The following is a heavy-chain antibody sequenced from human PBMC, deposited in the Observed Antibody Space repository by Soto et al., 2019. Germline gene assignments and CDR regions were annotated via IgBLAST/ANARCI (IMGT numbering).Heavy chain of an antibody. CDR2: IGGSGDDT. CDR3: AKFSYYDSSGHGYDY. V-gene: IGHV3-23*01. Sequence: GGSLRLSCAASGFTFSSCAMSWVRQAPGKGLEWVSGIGGSGDDTEYTDSVMGRFTISRDNSKNTLYLQMNSLRAEGTALYYCAKFSYYDSSGHGYDYWGQGTLVTVSS. D-gene: IGHD3-22*01. CDR1: GFTFSSCA. J-gene: IGHJ4*02.